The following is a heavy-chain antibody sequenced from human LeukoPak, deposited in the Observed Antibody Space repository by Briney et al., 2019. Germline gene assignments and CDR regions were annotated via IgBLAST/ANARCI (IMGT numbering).Heavy chain of an antibody. J-gene: IGHJ5*02. CDR1: GFTFSSYA. V-gene: IGHV3-23*01. Sequence: HPGGSLRLSCAASGFTFSSYAMSWVRQAPGKGLELVSAISGSGGSTYYAHSVKGRFTISRDNSKNSLYLQMNSLRAEDTAVYYCAKETDTATNWFDPWGQGTLVTVSS. CDR2: ISGSGGST. D-gene: IGHD5-18*01. CDR3: AKETDTATNWFDP.